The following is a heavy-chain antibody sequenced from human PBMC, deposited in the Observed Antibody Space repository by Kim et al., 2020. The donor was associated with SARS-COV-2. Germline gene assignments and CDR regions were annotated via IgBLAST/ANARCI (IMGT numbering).Heavy chain of an antibody. Sequence: GGSLRLFCAASGFTISSYWMHWVRQTPGKGLVWVSRINGDGSSTRYADSVQGRFTISRDNAKNTLYLQMNGLRGEDTAVYYCARGGTYSTSAVDYWGQGT. D-gene: IGHD6-6*01. J-gene: IGHJ4*02. V-gene: IGHV3-74*01. CDR3: ARGGTYSTSAVDY. CDR1: GFTISSYW. CDR2: INGDGSST.